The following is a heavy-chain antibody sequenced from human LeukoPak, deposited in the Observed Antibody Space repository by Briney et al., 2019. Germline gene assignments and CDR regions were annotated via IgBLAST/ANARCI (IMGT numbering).Heavy chain of an antibody. Sequence: PSETLSLTCTVSGYSISSGYYWGWIRQPPGKGLEWIGGIYHSGTTYYNPSLKSRVTISVDTSKNQFSLKVRSVTAADTAVYYCARGHSSVVTAIPYYFDYWGRGTLVTVSS. CDR1: GYSISSGYY. D-gene: IGHD2-21*02. CDR3: ARGHSSVVTAIPYYFDY. J-gene: IGHJ4*02. V-gene: IGHV4-38-2*02. CDR2: IYHSGTT.